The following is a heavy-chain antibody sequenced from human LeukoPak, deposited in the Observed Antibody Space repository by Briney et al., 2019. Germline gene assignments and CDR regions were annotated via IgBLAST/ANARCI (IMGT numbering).Heavy chain of an antibody. CDR3: ARDKADCSSTSCYGENYYYYYYMDV. Sequence: PGGSLRLSCAASGFTFSSYSMNWVRQAPGKGLEWVSSISSSSSYIYYADSVKDRFTFSRDNAKNSLYLQMNSLRAEDTAVYYCARDKADCSSTSCYGENYYYYYYMDVWGKGTTVTVSS. CDR1: GFTFSSYS. D-gene: IGHD2-2*01. V-gene: IGHV3-21*01. CDR2: ISSSSSYI. J-gene: IGHJ6*03.